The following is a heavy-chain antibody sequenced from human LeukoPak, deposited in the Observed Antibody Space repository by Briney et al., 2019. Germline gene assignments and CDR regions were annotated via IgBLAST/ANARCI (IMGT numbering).Heavy chain of an antibody. Sequence: TPSETLSLTCAVYGGSFSGYYWSWIRQPPGKGLEWIGELNHSGSTNYNPSLKSRVTISVDTSKNQFSLKLSSVTAADTAVYYCARGLAADKQWLVHSYNWFDPWGQGTLVTVSS. V-gene: IGHV4-34*01. CDR2: LNHSGST. D-gene: IGHD6-19*01. CDR3: ARGLAADKQWLVHSYNWFDP. J-gene: IGHJ5*02. CDR1: GGSFSGYY.